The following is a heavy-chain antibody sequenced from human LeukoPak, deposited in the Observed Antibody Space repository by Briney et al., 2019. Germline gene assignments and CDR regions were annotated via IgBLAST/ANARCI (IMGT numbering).Heavy chain of an antibody. CDR3: ARDREVVTRALDY. D-gene: IGHD4-23*01. CDR1: GFAFNTYS. Sequence: GGSLRLSCVASGFAFNTYSMNWVRQAPGKGLEWISYISSGSSTLYYADSVKGRFTISRDNAKNSLYLQMNSLRAEDTAVYYCARDREVVTRALDYWGQGTLVTVSS. J-gene: IGHJ4*02. CDR2: ISSGSSTL. V-gene: IGHV3-48*04.